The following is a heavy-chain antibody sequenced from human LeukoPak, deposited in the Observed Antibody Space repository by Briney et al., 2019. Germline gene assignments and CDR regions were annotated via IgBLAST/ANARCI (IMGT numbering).Heavy chain of an antibody. CDR3: ARIGYYYDSSGYYYDPDFDY. V-gene: IGHV1-2*02. Sequence: ASVKVSCKASGYTFTGYFMHWVRQAPGHGGGWLGGINPNSGGTNYAQKFQGRVTMTRDTSISTAYMELSRLRSDDTAVYYCARIGYYYDSSGYYYDPDFDYWGQGTLVTVSS. D-gene: IGHD3-22*01. CDR2: INPNSGGT. J-gene: IGHJ4*02. CDR1: GYTFTGYF.